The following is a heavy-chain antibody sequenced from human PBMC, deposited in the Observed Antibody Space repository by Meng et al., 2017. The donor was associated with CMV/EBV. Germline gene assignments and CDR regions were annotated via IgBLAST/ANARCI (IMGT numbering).Heavy chain of an antibody. V-gene: IGHV3-21*01. CDR1: GFTFSSHS. D-gene: IGHD3-3*01. CDR2: ISSSSSYI. CDR3: AREGYDFWSGVFDY. Sequence: GGSLRLSCAASGFTFSSHSMNWVRQAPGKGLEWVSSISSSSSYIYYADSVKGRFTISRDNAKNSLYLQMNSLRAEDTVVYYCAREGYDFWSGVFDYWGQGTLVTVSS. J-gene: IGHJ4*02.